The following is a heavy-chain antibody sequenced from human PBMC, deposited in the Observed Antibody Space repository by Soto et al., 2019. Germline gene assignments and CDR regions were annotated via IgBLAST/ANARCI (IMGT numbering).Heavy chain of an antibody. CDR2: ISSSSSTI. J-gene: IGHJ6*02. Sequence: GGSLRLSCAASGFTFSSYSMNWVRQAPGKGLEWVSYISSSSSTIYYADSVKGRFTISRDNAKNSLYLQMNSLRDEDTAVYYCARDRARLVVVAATRGYYYGMDVWGQGTTVTVSS. CDR1: GFTFSSYS. D-gene: IGHD2-15*01. V-gene: IGHV3-48*02. CDR3: ARDRARLVVVAATRGYYYGMDV.